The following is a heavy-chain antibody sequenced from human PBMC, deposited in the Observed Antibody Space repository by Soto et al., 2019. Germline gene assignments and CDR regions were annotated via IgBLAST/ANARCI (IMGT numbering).Heavy chain of an antibody. Sequence: QVQLQESGPRLVKPSQTLSLTCTVSGGSIRSGDNYWSWIRQTPGKGLEWIGYIYYRGSTYYNQSLQSRVTISVDTSMNQFSLTLTSVTAADTAVYYCARDPARGGGSYLGYFDYWGQGTPVTVSS. V-gene: IGHV4-30-4*01. D-gene: IGHD1-26*01. J-gene: IGHJ4*02. CDR3: ARDPARGGGSYLGYFDY. CDR1: GGSIRSGDNY. CDR2: IYYRGST.